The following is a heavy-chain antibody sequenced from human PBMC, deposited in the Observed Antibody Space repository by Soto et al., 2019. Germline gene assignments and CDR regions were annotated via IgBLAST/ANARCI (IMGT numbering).Heavy chain of an antibody. CDR3: ARVSGGSSGYNFDY. CDR1: GCTVSSNY. J-gene: IGHJ4*02. D-gene: IGHD3-22*01. Sequence: GCLLLACSASGCTVSSNYMSWVRQAPGKGLEWVSVIYSGGSTYYADSVKGRFTISRDNSKNTLYLQMNSLRAEDTAVYYCARVSGGSSGYNFDYWGQGTPVTVYS. CDR2: IYSGGST. V-gene: IGHV3-53*01.